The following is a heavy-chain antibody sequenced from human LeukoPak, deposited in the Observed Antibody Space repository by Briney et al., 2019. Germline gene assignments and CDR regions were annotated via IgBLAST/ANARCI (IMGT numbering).Heavy chain of an antibody. CDR2: INMFNGNT. CDR3: ARVVGNYVWGSYRPEACFDS. V-gene: IGHV1-18*01. D-gene: IGHD3-16*02. J-gene: IGHJ4*02. CDR1: VYTFTSYA. Sequence: ASVKVSCKASVYTFTSYAISWVRQAPGQGPEWMGWINMFNGNTNYAQKLQGRVTMTTDTSTSTAYMELRSLRSDDTAVYYCARVVGNYVWGSYRPEACFDSWGQGSLVTVSS.